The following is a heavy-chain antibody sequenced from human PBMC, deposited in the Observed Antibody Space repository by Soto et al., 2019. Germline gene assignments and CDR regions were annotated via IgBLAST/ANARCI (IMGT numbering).Heavy chain of an antibody. CDR1: GGTFSSYA. D-gene: IGHD2-15*01. V-gene: IGHV1-69*12. J-gene: IGHJ6*02. CDR2: IIPIFGTA. Sequence: QVQLVQSGAEVKKPGSSVKVSCKASGGTFSSYAISWVRQAPGQGLEWMGGIIPIFGTANYAQKFQGRVTNTADESTSTAYMELSSRSSEDYAVYYCASSGTVVRAHGYYYGMDVWGQGTTVTVSS. CDR3: ASSGTVVRAHGYYYGMDV.